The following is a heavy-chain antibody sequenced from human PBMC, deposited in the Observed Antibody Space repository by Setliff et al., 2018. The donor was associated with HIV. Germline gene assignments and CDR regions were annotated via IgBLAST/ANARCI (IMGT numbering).Heavy chain of an antibody. Sequence: GASVKVSCKASGYSFTSYAMNWVRQAPGQGLEWMGWISTNTGNPTYAQGFTGRFVFSLDTSVSTAYLQISSLKAEDTAVYYCARDSDLRYYYGSGRLRFDYWGQGTLVTVSS. V-gene: IGHV7-4-1*02. CDR1: GYSFTSYA. J-gene: IGHJ4*02. CDR2: ISTNTGNP. D-gene: IGHD3-10*01. CDR3: ARDSDLRYYYGSGRLRFDY.